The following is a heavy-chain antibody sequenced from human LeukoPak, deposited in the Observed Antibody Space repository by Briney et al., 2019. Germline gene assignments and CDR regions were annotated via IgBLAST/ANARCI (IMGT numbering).Heavy chain of an antibody. Sequence: PGGSLRLSCAAFGFLVSDNYLTWVRQAPGKGLEWVSVIYSGGATHYTDAVKGRFTISRDNSKNTVYLQMNSLRVEDTAVYYCAKEGRAAAFDIWGQGTMVTVSS. CDR1: GFLVSDNY. CDR3: AKEGRAAAFDI. D-gene: IGHD3-10*01. J-gene: IGHJ3*02. CDR2: IYSGGAT. V-gene: IGHV3-53*01.